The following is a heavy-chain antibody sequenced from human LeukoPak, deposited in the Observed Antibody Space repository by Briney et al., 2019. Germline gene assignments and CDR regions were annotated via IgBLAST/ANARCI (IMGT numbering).Heavy chain of an antibody. D-gene: IGHD2-2*01. V-gene: IGHV3-74*01. CDR1: GFTFSSYW. J-gene: IGHJ4*02. CDR3: ATSRGPAAIDY. CDR2: INSDGSST. Sequence: PGGSLRLSCAASGFTFSSYWMHWVRQAPGEGLVWVSHINSDGSSTSYADSVEGRFTISRDNAKNTLYLQTNSLRAEDTAVFYCATSRGPAAIDYWGQGTLVTVSS.